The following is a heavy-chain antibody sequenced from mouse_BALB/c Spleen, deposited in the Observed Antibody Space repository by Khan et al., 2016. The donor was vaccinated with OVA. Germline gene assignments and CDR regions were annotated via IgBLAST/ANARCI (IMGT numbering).Heavy chain of an antibody. J-gene: IGHJ1*01. CDR1: GYTFTNYG. CDR2: INTYTGEP. CDR3: ARSNSYWYFDV. D-gene: IGHD4-1*02. Sequence: QIQLVQSGPELKKPGETVKISCKASGYTFTNYGMNWVKQAPGKGLKWMGWINTYTGEPTYADDCKGRFAISLETSASTAYLQINNLKNEDTATYFCARSNSYWYFDVWGAGTTVTVSS. V-gene: IGHV9-3-1*01.